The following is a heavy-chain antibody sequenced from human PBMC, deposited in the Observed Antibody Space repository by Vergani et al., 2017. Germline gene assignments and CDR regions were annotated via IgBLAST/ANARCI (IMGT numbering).Heavy chain of an antibody. V-gene: IGHV3-66*01. Sequence: EVQLVESGGGLVQPGGSLRLSCAASGFTFSSNYMSWVRQAPGKGLEWVSVIYSGGSTYYADSVKGRFTISRDNAKNTLYLQMNSLRAEDTAVYYCAREGQLEGLLHWGQGTLVTVSS. CDR2: IYSGGST. J-gene: IGHJ4*02. CDR1: GFTFSSNY. CDR3: AREGQLEGLLH. D-gene: IGHD2-21*01.